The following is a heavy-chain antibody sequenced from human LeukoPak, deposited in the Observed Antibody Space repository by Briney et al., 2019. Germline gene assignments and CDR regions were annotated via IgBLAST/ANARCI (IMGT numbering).Heavy chain of an antibody. CDR1: GGTFSSYA. CDR3: ARTQVVPAAIFLGYYYYYMDV. D-gene: IGHD2-2*01. CDR2: IVPIFGTA. Sequence: GSSVKVSCKASGGTFSSYAISWVRQAPGQGLEWMGGIVPIFGTANYAQKFQGRVTITADESTSTAYMELSSLRSEDTAVYYCARTQVVPAAIFLGYYYYYMDVWGKGTTVTVSS. V-gene: IGHV1-69*01. J-gene: IGHJ6*03.